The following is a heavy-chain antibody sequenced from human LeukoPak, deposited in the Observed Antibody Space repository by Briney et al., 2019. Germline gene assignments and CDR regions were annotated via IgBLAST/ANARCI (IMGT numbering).Heavy chain of an antibody. CDR3: ARQITMIVVVINDPFDI. CDR1: GYTFTSYY. V-gene: IGHV1-18*04. D-gene: IGHD3-22*01. Sequence: ASVKVSCKASGYTFTSYYKHWVRQAPGQGLEWVGWINSYNGNTNYAQKLQGRVTLTTDTSTSTAYMELRSLRSDDTAVYYCARQITMIVVVINDPFDIWGQGTMVTVSS. J-gene: IGHJ3*02. CDR2: INSYNGNT.